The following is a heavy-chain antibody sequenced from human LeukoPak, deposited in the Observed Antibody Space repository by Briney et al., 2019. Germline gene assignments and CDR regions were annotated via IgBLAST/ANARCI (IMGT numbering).Heavy chain of an antibody. CDR1: GGSISSYNYY. D-gene: IGHD1-26*01. Sequence: PSETLSLACTVSGGSISSYNYYWGWIRQPPGKGLEWIGSVSYSGTTYYNPSLKNRGTISVDTSKNQFSPKLSSVTAADTAVYXCARHVGGGPXGSYLFEYWGQGTLVIVSS. CDR3: ARHVGGGPXGSYLFEY. J-gene: IGHJ4*02. CDR2: VSYSGTT. V-gene: IGHV4-39*01.